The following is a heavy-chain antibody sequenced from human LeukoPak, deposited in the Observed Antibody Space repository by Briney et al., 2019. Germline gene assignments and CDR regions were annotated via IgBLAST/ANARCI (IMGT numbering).Heavy chain of an antibody. V-gene: IGHV1-2*02. CDR1: GYTFTGYY. CDR3: ARDFSQSSNYLYY. CDR2: INPNSGGA. Sequence: GASVKVSCKASGYTFTGYYMQWVRQAPGQGLEWMGWINPNSGGANYAQKFQGRVTMTRDTSVSAAYMELSRLRSDDTAVYYCARDFSQSSNYLYYWGQGTLVTVSS. D-gene: IGHD6-19*01. J-gene: IGHJ4*02.